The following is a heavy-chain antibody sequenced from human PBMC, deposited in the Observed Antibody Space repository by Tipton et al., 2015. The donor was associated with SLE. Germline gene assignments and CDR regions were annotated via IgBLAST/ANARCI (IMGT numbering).Heavy chain of an antibody. J-gene: IGHJ3*02. CDR1: GGSLSGYY. CDR3: ARGDLYSEYVWGTLRGAFAI. CDR2: LNHRGST. D-gene: IGHD3-16*01. V-gene: IGHV4-34*01. Sequence: TLSLTCAVYGGSLSGYYWSWIRQPQGKGMGWIGELNHRGSTNYNPSLKSGITISVDPSKNQFSLRLSSVNAADTALYYCARGDLYSEYVWGTLRGAFAIWGQWTVVTVSS.